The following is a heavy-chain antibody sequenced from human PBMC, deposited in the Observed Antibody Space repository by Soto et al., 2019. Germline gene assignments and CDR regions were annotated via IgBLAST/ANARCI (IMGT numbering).Heavy chain of an antibody. Sequence: EVQLLESGGGLVQPGGSLRLSCAGSGFTFINYAMNWVRQAPGKGLEWVSTISGGGDAAFYADSVRGRFTISRDNSKNTVTVQMNDLGVDDTAVYFCSRKVLGSTGRPNYWSFDLWGRGTLVTVSS. V-gene: IGHV3-23*01. J-gene: IGHJ2*01. CDR2: ISGGGDAA. D-gene: IGHD3-10*01. CDR1: GFTFINYA. CDR3: SRKVLGSTGRPNYWSFDL.